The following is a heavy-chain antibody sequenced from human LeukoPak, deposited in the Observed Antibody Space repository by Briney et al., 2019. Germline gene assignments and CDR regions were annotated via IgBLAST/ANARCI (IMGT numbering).Heavy chain of an antibody. Sequence: GGSLRLSCAASGFTFSAYGMSWVRQSPGQGLEWVSGISGSGGSTYYADSVKGRFTISRDNSKNTLYLQMNSLRAEDTAVYYCAKGATTGYYYFDYWGQGTLVTVSS. V-gene: IGHV3-23*01. CDR3: AKGATTGYYYFDY. CDR1: GFTFSAYG. CDR2: ISGSGGST. D-gene: IGHD1-26*01. J-gene: IGHJ4*02.